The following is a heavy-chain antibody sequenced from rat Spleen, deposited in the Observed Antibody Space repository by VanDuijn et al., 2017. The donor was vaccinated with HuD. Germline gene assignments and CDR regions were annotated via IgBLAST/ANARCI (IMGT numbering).Heavy chain of an antibody. Sequence: EVQLVESGGGLVQPGRSLKLSCAASGFTFSSFVMAWVRHAPKKGLEWVASITSAGGNTFYPDSMKGRFTISRDNAKSTLYLHMDSLRSEDTATYYCAKRGWYYFDYWGQGTLVTVSS. CDR3: AKRGWYYFDY. CDR1: GFTFSSFV. CDR2: ITSAGGNT. D-gene: IGHD1-1*01. J-gene: IGHJ3*01. V-gene: IGHV5-25*01.